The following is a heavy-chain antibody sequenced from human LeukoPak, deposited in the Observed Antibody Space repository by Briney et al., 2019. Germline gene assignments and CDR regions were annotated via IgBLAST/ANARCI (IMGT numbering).Heavy chain of an antibody. J-gene: IGHJ4*02. CDR1: GFTFSSYA. D-gene: IGHD5-18*01. CDR3: AKDRGYSYGYPYHFDY. CDR2: ISGSGGST. Sequence: GGSLRLSCAASGFTFSSYAMSWVRQAPGKGLEWVSAISGSGGSTYYADSVKGRFTISRDNSKNTLYLQMNSLRAEDTAVYYCAKDRGYSYGYPYHFDYWGQGTLVTVSS. V-gene: IGHV3-23*01.